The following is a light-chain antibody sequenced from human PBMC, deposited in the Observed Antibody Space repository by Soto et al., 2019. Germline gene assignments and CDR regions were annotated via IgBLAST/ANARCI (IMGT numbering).Light chain of an antibody. Sequence: EIVLTQSPGTPSLSPGERATLSCRASQSVSSNLAWYRQKPGQAPRLLIYGASTRATGIPARFSGSGSGTEFTLTISSLQSEDFAVYYCQQYNNWPPITFGQGTRLEIK. CDR2: GAS. CDR3: QQYNNWPPIT. CDR1: QSVSSN. V-gene: IGKV3-15*01. J-gene: IGKJ5*01.